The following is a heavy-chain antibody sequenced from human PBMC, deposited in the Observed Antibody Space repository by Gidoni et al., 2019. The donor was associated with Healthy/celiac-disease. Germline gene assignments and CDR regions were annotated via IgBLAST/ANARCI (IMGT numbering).Heavy chain of an antibody. D-gene: IGHD3-10*01. CDR2: IYYSGST. J-gene: IGHJ4*02. Sequence: QLQLQESGPGLVKPSETLSLTCTVSGGSISSSSYYWGWIRQPPGKGLEWIGSIYYSGSTYYNPSLKSRVTISVDTSKNQFSLKLRSVTAADTAVYYCAGRGGGKTHTDYWGQGTLVTVSS. CDR1: GGSISSSSYY. CDR3: AGRGGGKTHTDY. V-gene: IGHV4-39*01.